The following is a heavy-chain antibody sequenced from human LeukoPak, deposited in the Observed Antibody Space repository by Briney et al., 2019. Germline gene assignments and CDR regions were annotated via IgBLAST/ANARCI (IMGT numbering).Heavy chain of an antibody. CDR1: GGSIRSSYYY. D-gene: IGHD6-13*01. CDR3: ARSERGIAATPPPNWFDP. J-gene: IGHJ5*02. V-gene: IGHV4-61*05. CDR2: IYYSGST. Sequence: SETLSLTCTVSGGSIRSSYYYWGWIRQPPGKGLEWIGYIYYSGSTNYNPSLKSRVTISVDTSKNQFSLKLSSVTAADTAVYYCARSERGIAATPPPNWFDPWGQGTLVTVSS.